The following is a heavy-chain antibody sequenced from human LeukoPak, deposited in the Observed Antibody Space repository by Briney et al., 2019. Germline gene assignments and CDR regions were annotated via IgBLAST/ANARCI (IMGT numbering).Heavy chain of an antibody. V-gene: IGHV3-33*08. CDR3: ASRQYGSGVLGY. Sequence: GGSLRLSCAASGFTFNYDWMTWVRQAPGKGLEWVAVIWYDGSNKYYADSVKGRFTISRDNSKNTLYLQMNSLRAEDTAVYYCASRQYGSGVLGYWGQGTLVTVSS. CDR1: GFTFNYDW. J-gene: IGHJ4*02. CDR2: IWYDGSNK. D-gene: IGHD3-10*01.